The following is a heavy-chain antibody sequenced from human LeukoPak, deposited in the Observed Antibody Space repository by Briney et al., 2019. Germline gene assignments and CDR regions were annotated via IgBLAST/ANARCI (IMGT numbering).Heavy chain of an antibody. D-gene: IGHD6-6*01. CDR2: IYTSGST. J-gene: IGHJ4*02. Sequence: KPSETLSLTCTVSGGSISGYYWSWIRQPAGKGLEWIGRIYTSGSTNYNPSLKSRVTISVDTSKNQFSLKLSSVTAADTAVYYCPRHSLEYSSSLPDCWGQGTLVTVSS. V-gene: IGHV4-4*07. CDR1: GGSISGYY. CDR3: PRHSLEYSSSLPDC.